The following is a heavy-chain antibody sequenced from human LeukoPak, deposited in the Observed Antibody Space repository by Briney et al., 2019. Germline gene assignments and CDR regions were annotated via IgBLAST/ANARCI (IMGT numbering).Heavy chain of an antibody. CDR1: GFVFSIYT. Sequence: GGSLRLSCSASGFVFSIYTMYWVRQTPGKGPEYVSTISGSGNGFSIYYADSVMGRFTISRDDSKSILYLQMNGLRSEDTAVYYCVKDFGRVRGTPDSWGQGTLVTVSS. D-gene: IGHD3-16*01. CDR2: ISGSGNGFSI. V-gene: IGHV3-64D*06. J-gene: IGHJ4*02. CDR3: VKDFGRVRGTPDS.